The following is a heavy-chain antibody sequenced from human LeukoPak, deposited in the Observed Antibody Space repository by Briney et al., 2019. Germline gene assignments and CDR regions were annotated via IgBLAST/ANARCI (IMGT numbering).Heavy chain of an antibody. Sequence: GGSLRLSCAASGFTFSSYSMNWVRQAPGKGLEGVANIKQDGSEKYYVDSVKGRFTISRDNAKNSLSLQMNSLRAEDTAVYYCARGSYGYYYYYMDVWGKGTTVTVS. D-gene: IGHD3-10*01. V-gene: IGHV3-7*01. CDR1: GFTFSSYS. J-gene: IGHJ6*03. CDR2: IKQDGSEK. CDR3: ARGSYGYYYYYMDV.